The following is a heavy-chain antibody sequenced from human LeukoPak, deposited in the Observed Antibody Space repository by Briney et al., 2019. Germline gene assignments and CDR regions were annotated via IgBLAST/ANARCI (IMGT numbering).Heavy chain of an antibody. Sequence: PGGSLRLSCAASGFTFSSYGMHWVRQAPGKGLEWVAVISYDGSNKYYADSVKGRFTISRDNSKNTLYLQMNSLRAEDTAVYYCAKGRDYGDYYQYFQHWDQGTLVTVSS. D-gene: IGHD4-17*01. CDR2: ISYDGSNK. CDR3: AKGRDYGDYYQYFQH. J-gene: IGHJ1*01. CDR1: GFTFSSYG. V-gene: IGHV3-30*18.